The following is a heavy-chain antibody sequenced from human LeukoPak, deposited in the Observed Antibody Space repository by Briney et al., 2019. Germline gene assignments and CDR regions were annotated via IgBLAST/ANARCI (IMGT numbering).Heavy chain of an antibody. J-gene: IGHJ4*02. Sequence: GGSLRLSCPASGFTFSSYDMHWVRQATGKGLEWVSAIGTAGDTYYPGSVKGRFTISRENAKNSLYLQMNSLRAGDTAVYYCARGPYDSSGYYFDYWGQGTLVTVSS. D-gene: IGHD3-22*01. CDR1: GFTFSSYD. CDR3: ARGPYDSSGYYFDY. V-gene: IGHV3-13*01. CDR2: IGTAGDT.